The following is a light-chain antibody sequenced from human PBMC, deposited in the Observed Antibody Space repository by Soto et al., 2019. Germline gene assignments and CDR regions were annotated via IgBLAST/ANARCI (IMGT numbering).Light chain of an antibody. J-gene: IGKJ5*01. Sequence: DIVMTQSPDSLAVSLGERATINCKSSQSVLYSSNNKNYLAWYQQKPGQPPKLLIYWASTRESGVPDRFSGSGSGTDFTLTISSLEPEDFAVYYCQQRSNWLITFGQGTRLEI. CDR3: QQRSNWLIT. CDR2: WAS. V-gene: IGKV4-1*01. CDR1: QSVLYSSNNKNY.